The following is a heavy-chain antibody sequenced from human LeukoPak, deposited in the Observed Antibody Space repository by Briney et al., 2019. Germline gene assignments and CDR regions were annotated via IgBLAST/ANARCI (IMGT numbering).Heavy chain of an antibody. CDR1: GFTFSSYA. CDR3: AKQGSAYDV. Sequence: GGSLRLSCAASGFTFSSYAMSWVRQAPGKGLEWVSSISGSGDNTYYADSVKGRFTISRDNSKNTLYLQMNTLRAEDTALYYCAKQGSAYDVWGQGTLVTVSS. J-gene: IGHJ3*01. V-gene: IGHV3-23*01. CDR2: ISGSGDNT. D-gene: IGHD1-26*01.